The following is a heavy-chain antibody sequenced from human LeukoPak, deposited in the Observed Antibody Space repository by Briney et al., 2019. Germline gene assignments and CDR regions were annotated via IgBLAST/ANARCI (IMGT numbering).Heavy chain of an antibody. Sequence: PGGSLRLSCAASGFTFSSYAMSWVRQAPEKGLEWVSAISGSGGSTYYADSVKGRFTISRDNSKNTLYLQMNSLRAEDTAVYYCAKGLLGYCSGGSCYPIDYWGQGTLVTVSS. CDR3: AKGLLGYCSGGSCYPIDY. CDR1: GFTFSSYA. V-gene: IGHV3-23*01. CDR2: ISGSGGST. J-gene: IGHJ4*02. D-gene: IGHD2-15*01.